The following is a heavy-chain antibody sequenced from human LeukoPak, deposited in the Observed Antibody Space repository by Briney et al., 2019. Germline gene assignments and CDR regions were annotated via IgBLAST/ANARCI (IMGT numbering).Heavy chain of an antibody. CDR1: GFTFSGFW. Sequence: PGGSLRLSCAASGFTFSGFWMHWVRQTPGKGLVGVSRINSDGSSTNYADSVKGRFTISRDNSKNTLYLQMNSLRAEDTAVYYCAKDQGPYSSGWYPDYWGQGTLVTVSS. J-gene: IGHJ4*02. CDR3: AKDQGPYSSGWYPDY. D-gene: IGHD6-19*01. V-gene: IGHV3-74*01. CDR2: INSDGSST.